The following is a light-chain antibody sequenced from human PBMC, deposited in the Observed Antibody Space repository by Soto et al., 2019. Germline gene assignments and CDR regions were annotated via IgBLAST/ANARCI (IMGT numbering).Light chain of an antibody. J-gene: IGKJ4*01. Sequence: EIVLTQSPGTLSLSPGERATLSCRASQSVSSSYLAWDQQKPGQAPRLLIYGASSRATGIPDRFSGSGSGTDFTLNISRLEPEDFAVYYCQQYGSSPFTFGGGTKVEIK. CDR2: GAS. V-gene: IGKV3-20*01. CDR3: QQYGSSPFT. CDR1: QSVSSSY.